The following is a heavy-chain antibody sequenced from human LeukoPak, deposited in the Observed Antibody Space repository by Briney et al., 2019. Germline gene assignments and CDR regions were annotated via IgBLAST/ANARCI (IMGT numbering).Heavy chain of an antibody. Sequence: ASVKVSCKASGYTFTSYAMNWVRQAPGQGLEWMGWINTNTGNPTYAQGFTGRFVFSLDTSVSTAYLQISSLKAGDTAVYYCARESDTAMANWFDPWGQGTLVTVSP. J-gene: IGHJ5*02. CDR1: GYTFTSYA. CDR2: INTNTGNP. D-gene: IGHD5-18*01. CDR3: ARESDTAMANWFDP. V-gene: IGHV7-4-1*02.